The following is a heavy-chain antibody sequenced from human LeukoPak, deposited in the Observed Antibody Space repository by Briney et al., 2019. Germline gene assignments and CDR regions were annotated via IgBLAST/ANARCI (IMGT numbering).Heavy chain of an antibody. Sequence: SDTLSPTCAVYGASFSSSYSSSIRQPPGNGMEWNGEINHSGSTNYNPSLKSRVTISVDTSKNQFSLKLSSVTAADTAVYYCARHLGHEYYYDSSATDYWGQGTLVTVSS. CDR3: ARHLGHEYYYDSSATDY. D-gene: IGHD3-22*01. J-gene: IGHJ4*02. CDR1: GASFSSSY. CDR2: INHSGST. V-gene: IGHV4-34*01.